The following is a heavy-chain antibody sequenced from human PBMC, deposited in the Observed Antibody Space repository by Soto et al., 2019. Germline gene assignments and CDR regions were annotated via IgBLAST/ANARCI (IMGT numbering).Heavy chain of an antibody. D-gene: IGHD6-25*01. CDR1: GFTFSSYA. CDR2: ISYDGSNK. Sequence: ESGGGVVQPGRSLRLSCAASGFTFSSYAMHWVRQAPGKGLEWVAVISYDGSNKYYADSVKGRFTISRDNSKNTLYLQMNSLRAEDTAVYYCARGPGSYYYYGMDVWGQGTTVTVSS. V-gene: IGHV3-30-3*01. CDR3: ARGPGSYYYYGMDV. J-gene: IGHJ6*02.